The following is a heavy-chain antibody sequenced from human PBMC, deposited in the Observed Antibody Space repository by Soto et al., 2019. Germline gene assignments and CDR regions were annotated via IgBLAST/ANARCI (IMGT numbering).Heavy chain of an antibody. Sequence: ASVKVSCKASGYTFTTYGISWVRQAPGQGLEWMGWISTYNGNTNYEQKLQGRVTMTTDTLTSTVYMELRSLRSDDTAVYYCARRGAYCSGGTCYHFDYWGQGTLVTVSS. CDR3: ARRGAYCSGGTCYHFDY. D-gene: IGHD2-15*01. V-gene: IGHV1-18*04. CDR1: GYTFTTYG. CDR2: ISTYNGNT. J-gene: IGHJ4*02.